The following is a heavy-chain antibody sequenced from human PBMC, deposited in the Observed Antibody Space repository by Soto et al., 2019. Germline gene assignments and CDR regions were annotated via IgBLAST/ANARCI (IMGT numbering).Heavy chain of an antibody. CDR1: GFSLSTSGVG. V-gene: IGHV2-5*02. CDR3: AHRGYTYGNWDQGYIDH. D-gene: IGHD5-18*01. Sequence: QITLKESGPPRVKPTQTLTLTCTFSGFSLSTSGVGVAWIRQPPGKALEWLAVIYWDDDKRYSASLKSRLTITKDTSKNQVVLTMTYVDLVDTGTYFCAHRGYTYGNWDQGYIDHWGQGILVTVSS. J-gene: IGHJ4*02. CDR2: IYWDDDK.